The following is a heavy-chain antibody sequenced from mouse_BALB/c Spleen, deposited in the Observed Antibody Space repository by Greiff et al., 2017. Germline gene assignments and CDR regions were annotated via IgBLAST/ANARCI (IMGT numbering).Heavy chain of an antibody. Sequence: VQLQQSGAELARPGASVKLSCKASGYTFTSYWMQWVKQRPGQGLEWIGAIYPGDGDTRYTQKFKGKATLTADKSSSTAYMQLSSLASEDSAVYYCARQVTEYAMDYWGQGTSVTVSS. D-gene: IGHD2-1*01. J-gene: IGHJ4*01. V-gene: IGHV1-87*01. CDR1: GYTFTSYW. CDR2: IYPGDGDT. CDR3: ARQVTEYAMDY.